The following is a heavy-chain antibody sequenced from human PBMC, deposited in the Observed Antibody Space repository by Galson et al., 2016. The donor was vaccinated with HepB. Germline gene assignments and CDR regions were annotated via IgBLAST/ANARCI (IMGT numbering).Heavy chain of an antibody. J-gene: IGHJ4*02. V-gene: IGHV3-7*03. Sequence: SLRLSCAASGFKFSIYWTSWVRQAPGKGLEWVANIKQDGSEKNYVDSVKGRFTISRDNMKNSLFPQMHSLRADDTAMYYCTRGVTPGDWGQGTLVAVSS. D-gene: IGHD4-23*01. CDR2: IKQDGSEK. CDR1: GFKFSIYW. CDR3: TRGVTPGD.